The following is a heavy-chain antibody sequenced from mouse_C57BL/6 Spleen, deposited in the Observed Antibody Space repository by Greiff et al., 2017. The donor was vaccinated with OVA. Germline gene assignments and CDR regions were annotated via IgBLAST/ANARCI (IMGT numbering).Heavy chain of an antibody. CDR1: GYTFTSYW. CDR2: IDPSDSYT. CDR3: AREGSSGPYAMDY. J-gene: IGHJ4*01. D-gene: IGHD3-2*02. Sequence: QVQLQQPGAELVKPGASVKLSCKASGYTFTSYWMQWVKQRPGQGLEWIGEIDPSDSYTNYNQKFKGKATLTVDTSSSTAYMQLSSLTSEDSAVYYCAREGSSGPYAMDYWGQGTSGTVSS. V-gene: IGHV1-50*01.